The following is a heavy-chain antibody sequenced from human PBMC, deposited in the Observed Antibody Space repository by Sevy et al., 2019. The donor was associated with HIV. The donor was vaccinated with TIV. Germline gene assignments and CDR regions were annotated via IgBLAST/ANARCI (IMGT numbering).Heavy chain of an antibody. Sequence: SETLSLTCAVYGGSFSGYYWSWIRQPPGKGLEWIGEINHSGSTNYNPSLKSRVTISVDTSKNQFSLKLGSVTAADTAVYYCARGAVTAITAFDIWGQGTMVTVSS. J-gene: IGHJ3*02. CDR1: GGSFSGYY. V-gene: IGHV4-34*01. D-gene: IGHD2-21*02. CDR3: ARGAVTAITAFDI. CDR2: INHSGST.